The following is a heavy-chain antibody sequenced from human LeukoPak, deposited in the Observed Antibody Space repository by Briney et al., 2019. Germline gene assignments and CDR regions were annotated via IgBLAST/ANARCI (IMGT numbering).Heavy chain of an antibody. CDR3: ARAPTEDYFDY. Sequence: SETLSLTCTVSGGSISSGSYYWSWIRQPAGKGLEWIGRIYTTGSTNYNPSLKSRLTISVDTSKNQFSLKLRSVTAADTAVYYCARAPTEDYFDYWGQGTLVTVSS. D-gene: IGHD4-17*01. CDR1: GGSISSGSYY. V-gene: IGHV4-61*02. CDR2: IYTTGST. J-gene: IGHJ4*02.